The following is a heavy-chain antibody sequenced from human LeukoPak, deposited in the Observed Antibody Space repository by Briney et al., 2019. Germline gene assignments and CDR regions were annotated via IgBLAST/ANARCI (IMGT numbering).Heavy chain of an antibody. CDR1: GYTFTSYD. CDR3: ARVRTMVRGVIIPKTRYNWFDP. D-gene: IGHD3-10*01. J-gene: IGHJ5*02. CDR2: MNPNSGNT. Sequence: ASVKVSCKASGYTFTSYDINWVRQATGQGLEWMGWMNPNSGNTGYAQKFKGRVTMTRNTSISTDYMELSSLRSEDTAVYYCARVRTMVRGVIIPKTRYNWFDPWGQGTLVTVSS. V-gene: IGHV1-8*01.